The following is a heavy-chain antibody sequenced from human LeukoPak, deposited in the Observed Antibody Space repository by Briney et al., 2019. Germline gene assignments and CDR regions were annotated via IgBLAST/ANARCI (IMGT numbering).Heavy chain of an antibody. CDR3: ARRRGGNTGGFYFDY. Sequence: GESLKISCKGSGYSFTNSWIGWVRQMPGKGLELMGIINPADSEIRYSPSFQGQVTISADKSIKTAYLQWSSLKASDTAMYYCARRRGGNTGGFYFDYWGQGSLVTVSS. CDR2: INPADSEI. J-gene: IGHJ4*02. D-gene: IGHD3-16*01. V-gene: IGHV5-51*01. CDR1: GYSFTNSW.